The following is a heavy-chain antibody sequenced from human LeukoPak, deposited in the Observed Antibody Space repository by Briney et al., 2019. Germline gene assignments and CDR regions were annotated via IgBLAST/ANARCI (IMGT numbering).Heavy chain of an antibody. CDR2: ISYDGSNK. V-gene: IGHV3-30-3*01. J-gene: IGHJ4*02. D-gene: IGHD1-7*01. Sequence: QPGRSLRLSCAASGFTFSSYAMHWVRQAPGKGLEWVAVISYDGSNKYYADSVKGRFTISRDNSKNTLYLQMNSLRAEDTAVYYCARVTALGELELSYWGQGTLVTVSS. CDR1: GFTFSSYA. CDR3: ARVTALGELELSY.